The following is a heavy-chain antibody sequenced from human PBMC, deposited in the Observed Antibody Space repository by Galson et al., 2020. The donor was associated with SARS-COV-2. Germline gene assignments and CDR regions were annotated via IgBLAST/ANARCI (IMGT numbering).Heavy chain of an antibody. V-gene: IGHV4-34*01. CDR1: GGSFSGYY. Sequence: SETLSLTCAVYGGSFSGYYWSWIRQPPGKGLEWIGEINHSGSTNYNPSLKSRVTISVDTSKNQFSLKLSSGTAADTAVYYGARAGYSSSGYGVRNWFDPWGQGTLVTVSS. CDR3: ARAGYSSSGYGVRNWFDP. D-gene: IGHD6-13*01. CDR2: INHSGST. J-gene: IGHJ5*02.